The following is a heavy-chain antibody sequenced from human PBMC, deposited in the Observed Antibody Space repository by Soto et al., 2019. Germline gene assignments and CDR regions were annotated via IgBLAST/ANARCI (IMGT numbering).Heavy chain of an antibody. J-gene: IGHJ4*01. CDR3: ARDRGAYYYDSSGYTHQYYCDY. CDR1: GGTFSSYA. V-gene: IGHV1-69*13. Sequence: SVKVSCKASGGTFSSYAISWVRQAPGQGLEWMGGIIPIFGTANYAQKFQGRVTITADESTSTAYMELSSLRSEDTAVYYCARDRGAYYYDSSGYTHQYYCDYWG. D-gene: IGHD3-22*01. CDR2: IIPIFGTA.